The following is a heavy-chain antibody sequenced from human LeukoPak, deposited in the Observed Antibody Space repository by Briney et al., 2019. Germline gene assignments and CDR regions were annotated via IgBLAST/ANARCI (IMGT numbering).Heavy chain of an antibody. CDR3: ARDRFSGSYYNDY. J-gene: IGHJ4*02. CDR1: GFTFSSYA. V-gene: IGHV3-30-3*01. D-gene: IGHD1-26*01. Sequence: GGSLRLSCAASGFTFSSYAMHWVRQALGKGLEWVAVISYDGSNKYYADSVKGRFTISRDNSKNTLYLQMNSLRAEDTAVYYCARDRFSGSYYNDYWGQGTLVTVSS. CDR2: ISYDGSNK.